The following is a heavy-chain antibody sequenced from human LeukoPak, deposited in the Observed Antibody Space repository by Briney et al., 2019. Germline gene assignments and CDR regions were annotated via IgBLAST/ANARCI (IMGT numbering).Heavy chain of an antibody. CDR3: ARDTTYAFDI. Sequence: GGSLRLSCAASGITFSRFWMSWVRQAPGKGLQWVANINQDGSEKHYVDSVKGRFTISRDNAENSLYLQMNSLRAEDTAVYYCARDTTYAFDIWGQGTMVTVSS. V-gene: IGHV3-7*01. CDR2: INQDGSEK. J-gene: IGHJ3*02. D-gene: IGHD1-1*01. CDR1: GITFSRFW.